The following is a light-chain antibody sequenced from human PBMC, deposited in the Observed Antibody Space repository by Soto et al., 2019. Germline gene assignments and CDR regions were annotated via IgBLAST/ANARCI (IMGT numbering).Light chain of an antibody. CDR3: SSYAVSSNYV. CDR2: EVN. J-gene: IGLJ1*01. V-gene: IGLV2-8*01. CDR1: SSDVGGYNS. Sequence: QPVLTQPPSASGSPGQSVAISCTGTSSDVGGYNSVSWYQHHPGRAPKLIIYEVNKRPSGVPDRFSGSKSANTASLTVSGLQAEDEADYYCSSYAVSSNYVFGTGTKLTVL.